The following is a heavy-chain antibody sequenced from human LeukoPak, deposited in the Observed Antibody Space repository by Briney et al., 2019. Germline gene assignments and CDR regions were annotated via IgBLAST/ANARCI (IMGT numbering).Heavy chain of an antibody. CDR3: VLAPNSNWFDF. V-gene: IGHV4-59*12. J-gene: IGHJ5*01. CDR1: GDSISGFY. CDR2: THYSGTT. D-gene: IGHD2-8*01. Sequence: SETLSLACSVSGDSISGFYWNWIRQSPEKGLEWIAVTHYSGTTNYNPSLKSRVTISIDTSRQQFFLKLSSVTAADTAVYYCVLAPNSNWFDFWGQGTRVTVSS.